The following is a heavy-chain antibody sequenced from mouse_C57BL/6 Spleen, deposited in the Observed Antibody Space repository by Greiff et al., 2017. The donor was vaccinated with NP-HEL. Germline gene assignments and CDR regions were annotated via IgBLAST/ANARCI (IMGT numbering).Heavy chain of an antibody. CDR2: INPSNGGT. CDR1: GYTFTSYW. V-gene: IGHV1-53*01. Sequence: QVQLQQSGTELVKPGASVKLSCKASGYTFTSYWMHWVKQRPGQGLEWIGNINPSNGGTNYNEKFKSKATLTVDKSSSTAYMQLSSLTSEDSAVDYCARAPTVVDSFAYWGQGTLVTVSA. J-gene: IGHJ3*01. D-gene: IGHD1-1*01. CDR3: ARAPTVVDSFAY.